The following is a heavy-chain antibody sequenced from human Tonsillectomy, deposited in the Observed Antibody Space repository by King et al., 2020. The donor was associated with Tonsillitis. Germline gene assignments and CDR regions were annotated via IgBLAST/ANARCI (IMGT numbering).Heavy chain of an antibody. CDR2: ISWNSGHI. J-gene: IGHJ5*02. V-gene: IGHV3-9*01. Sequence: VQLVESGGGLVQPGRSLRLSCASSGFIFDNYAMHWVRQAPGKGLEWVSGISWNSGHIGYADSVKGRFTISRDNAKSSLYLQMNSMRAEDTALYYCAKDKTDYDFWSGWNWFDPWGQGTLVTVSA. CDR3: AKDKTDYDFWSGWNWFDP. D-gene: IGHD3-3*01. CDR1: GFIFDNYA.